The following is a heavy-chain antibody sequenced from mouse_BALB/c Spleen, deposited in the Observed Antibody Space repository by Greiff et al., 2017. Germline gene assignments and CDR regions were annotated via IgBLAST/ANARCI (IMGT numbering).Heavy chain of an antibody. J-gene: IGHJ4*01. CDR3: AIGIAYDRYDEAMDY. Sequence: EVMLVESGGGLVQPGGSRKLSCAASGFTFSSFGMHWVRQAPEKGLEWVAYISSGSSTIYYADTVKGRFTISRDNPKNTLFLQMTSLRSEDTAMYYCAIGIAYDRYDEAMDYWGQGTSVTVAS. CDR1: GFTFSSFG. D-gene: IGHD2-14*01. CDR2: ISSGSSTI. V-gene: IGHV5-17*02.